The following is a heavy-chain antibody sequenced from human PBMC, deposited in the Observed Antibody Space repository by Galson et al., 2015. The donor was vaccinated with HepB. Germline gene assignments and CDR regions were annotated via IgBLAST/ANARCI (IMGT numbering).Heavy chain of an antibody. D-gene: IGHD5-24*01. J-gene: IGHJ3*02. Sequence: SLRLSCAASGFTFSSYSMNWVRQAPGKGLEWVSSISSSSSYVYYADSVKGRFTISRDNAKNSLYLQMNSLRAEDTAVYYCAREPIRDDAFDIWGQGTMVTVSS. CDR2: ISSSSSYV. CDR1: GFTFSSYS. V-gene: IGHV3-21*01. CDR3: AREPIRDDAFDI.